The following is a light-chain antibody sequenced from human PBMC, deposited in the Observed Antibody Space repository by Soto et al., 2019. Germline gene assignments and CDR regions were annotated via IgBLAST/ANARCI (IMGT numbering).Light chain of an antibody. CDR3: QKYTNVPT. J-gene: IGKJ4*01. V-gene: IGKV1-27*01. CDR2: AAS. Sequence: DIPMTQSPSSLSASVGDRVTITCRASQGISNYLAWYQQIPGKVPKLLISAASTLQSWVPSRFSGSGSGTDFTLTISRLHPEDVATYYCQKYTNVPTFGGGTKVEIK. CDR1: QGISNY.